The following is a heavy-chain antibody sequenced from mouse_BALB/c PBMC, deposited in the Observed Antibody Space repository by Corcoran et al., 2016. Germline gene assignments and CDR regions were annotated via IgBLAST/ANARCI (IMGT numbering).Heavy chain of an antibody. CDR3: ARRDGNYHYAMDY. J-gene: IGHJ4*01. V-gene: IGHV1S135*01. CDR1: GYAFTSYN. CDR2: IDPYNGGT. Sequence: EIQLQQSGPELVKPGASVKVSCKASGYAFTSYNMYWVKQSHGKSLEWIGYIDPYNGGTSYNQKFKGKATLTGDKSSSTAYMHLNSLTSEDSAVYYCARRDGNYHYAMDYWGQGTSVTVSS. D-gene: IGHD2-1*01.